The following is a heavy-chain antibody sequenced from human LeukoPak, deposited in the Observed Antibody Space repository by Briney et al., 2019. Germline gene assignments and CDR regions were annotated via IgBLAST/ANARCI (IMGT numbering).Heavy chain of an antibody. Sequence: GRSLRLSCAASGFTFSSYGMHWVRQAPGKGLEWVAVISYDGSNKYYADSVKGRFTISRDNSKNTLYLQMNSLRAEDTAVYYCAKDNPGTYYYDSSGYYWGQGTLVTVSS. V-gene: IGHV3-30*18. CDR3: AKDNPGTYYYDSSGYY. J-gene: IGHJ4*02. CDR1: GFTFSSYG. CDR2: ISYDGSNK. D-gene: IGHD3-22*01.